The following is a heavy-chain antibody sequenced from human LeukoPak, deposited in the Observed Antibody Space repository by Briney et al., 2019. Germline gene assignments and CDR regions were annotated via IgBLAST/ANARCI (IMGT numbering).Heavy chain of an antibody. CDR1: GGTFSSYA. Sequence: SVKVSCKASGGTFSSYAISWVRQAPGQGLEWMGGIIPIFATANYAQKFQGRATITADESTSTAYMELSSLRSEDTAVYYCAREGPENDAYCGGDCYSSLRYYYGMDVWGQGTTVTVSS. J-gene: IGHJ6*02. CDR2: IIPIFATA. V-gene: IGHV1-69*13. D-gene: IGHD2-21*02. CDR3: AREGPENDAYCGGDCYSSLRYYYGMDV.